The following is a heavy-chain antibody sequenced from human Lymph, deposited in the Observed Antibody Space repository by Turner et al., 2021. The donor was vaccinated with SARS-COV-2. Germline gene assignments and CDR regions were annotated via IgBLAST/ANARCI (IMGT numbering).Heavy chain of an antibody. Sequence: QVRLVPSGAEVKQPGASVLVSGNAYATAFTGYYLHWVRQAPGQGLEWTGWINPSSGGTSYAQKFKGRVTRTRDTSISTAYMERSRLRADDTAVYYCVRGESRAVAGTQYFDYWGQGTLVTVSS. D-gene: IGHD6-19*01. J-gene: IGHJ4*02. CDR1: ATAFTGYY. CDR3: VRGESRAVAGTQYFDY. CDR2: INPSSGGT. V-gene: IGHV1-2*02.